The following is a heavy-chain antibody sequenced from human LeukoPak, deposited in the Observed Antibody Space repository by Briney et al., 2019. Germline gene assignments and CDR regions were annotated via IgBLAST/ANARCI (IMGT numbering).Heavy chain of an antibody. V-gene: IGHV3-21*01. CDR3: ARARLHSSGYFLYYFDY. D-gene: IGHD3-22*01. CDR1: GFTFSSYG. CDR2: ISSSSSYI. J-gene: IGHJ4*02. Sequence: PGRSLRLSCAASGFTFSSYGMHWVRQAPGKGLEWVSSISSSSSYIYYADSVKGRFTISRDNAKNSLYLQMNSLRAEDTAVYYCARARLHSSGYFLYYFDYWGQGTLVTVSS.